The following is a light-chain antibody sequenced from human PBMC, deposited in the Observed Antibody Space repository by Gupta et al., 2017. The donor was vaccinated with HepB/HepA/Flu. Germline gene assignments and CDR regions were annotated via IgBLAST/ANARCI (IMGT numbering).Light chain of an antibody. CDR1: TGTVTGGHY. CDR3: SLYFSGVLI. CDR2: DTD. V-gene: IGLV7-46*01. Sequence: QAVVTQEPSLTVSPGGTVTRTCGSTTGTVTGGHYPYWFQQRPGQVPRTLIHDTDKKPSWTPALFSGSLLGGKAALTISGAQPEDEAEYYCSLYFSGVLIFGGGTKLTVL. J-gene: IGLJ2*01.